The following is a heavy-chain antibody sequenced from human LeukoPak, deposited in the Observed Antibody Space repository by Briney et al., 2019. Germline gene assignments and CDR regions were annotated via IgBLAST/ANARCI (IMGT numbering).Heavy chain of an antibody. CDR1: GFTFSNYA. J-gene: IGHJ4*02. CDR2: ISYDGSNK. D-gene: IGHD2-8*01. CDR3: AKYCTNGVCFDY. Sequence: GRSLRLSCAASGFTFSNYAMHWVRQAPGKGLEWVAVISYDGSNKYYTDSVKGRFTISRDNSKNTLYLQMNSLRAEDTAVYYCAKYCTNGVCFDYWGQGTLVTVSS. V-gene: IGHV3-30*04.